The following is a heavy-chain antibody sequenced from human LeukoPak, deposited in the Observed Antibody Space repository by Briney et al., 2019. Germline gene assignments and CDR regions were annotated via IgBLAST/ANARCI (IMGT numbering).Heavy chain of an antibody. CDR1: GFTSGDYA. Sequence: GGSLRLSCTASGFTSGDYAMSWFRQAPGKGLEWVGFIRSKAYGGTTEYAASVKGRFTISRDDSKSIAYLQMNSLKTDDTAVYYCTRKAPYSSGWPFDYWGQGTLVTVSS. CDR2: IRSKAYGGTT. J-gene: IGHJ4*02. CDR3: TRKAPYSSGWPFDY. V-gene: IGHV3-49*03. D-gene: IGHD6-19*01.